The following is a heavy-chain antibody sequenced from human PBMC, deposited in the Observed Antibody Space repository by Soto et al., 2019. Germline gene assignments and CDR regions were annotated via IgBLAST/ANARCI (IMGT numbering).Heavy chain of an antibody. Sequence: QVQLQESGPGLMKPSETLSLTCTVSGGSISSYYWSWIRQPPGKGLEWIGYIYYSGSTNYNPSLKSRVTISVDTSKNQFSLKLSSVTAADTAVYYCASTYNWNDVFWFDPWGQGTLVTVSS. D-gene: IGHD1-1*01. V-gene: IGHV4-59*01. J-gene: IGHJ5*02. CDR3: ASTYNWNDVFWFDP. CDR2: IYYSGST. CDR1: GGSISSYY.